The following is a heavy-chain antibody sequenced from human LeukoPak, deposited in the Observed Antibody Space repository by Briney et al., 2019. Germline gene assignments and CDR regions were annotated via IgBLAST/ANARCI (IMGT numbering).Heavy chain of an antibody. J-gene: IGHJ6*02. CDR3: ARDAFASSWPNYYYGMDV. CDR1: GFTLSTYS. Sequence: GGSLRLSCAPSGFTLSTYSMNWVRQAPGEGLEWVSSISSGSSDIYYADSVKGRFTISRDNAKNSLFLQMNSLRVEDTAVYYCARDAFASSWPNYYYGMDVWGQGTMVTVSS. CDR2: ISSGSSDI. D-gene: IGHD6-13*01. V-gene: IGHV3-21*01.